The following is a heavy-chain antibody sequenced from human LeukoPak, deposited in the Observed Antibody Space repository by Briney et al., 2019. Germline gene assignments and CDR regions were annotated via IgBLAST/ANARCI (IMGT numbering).Heavy chain of an antibody. J-gene: IGHJ4*02. V-gene: IGHV3-9*01. D-gene: IGHD3-10*01. CDR2: ISCNSGSI. Sequence: GGSLRLSCAASGFTFDDYAMHWVRQAPGKGLEWVSGISCNSGSIGYADSVKGRFTISRDNAKNSLYLQMNSLRAEDTALYYCAKDILPGYYGSGSYYSSHFDYWGQGTLVTVSS. CDR3: AKDILPGYYGSGSYYSSHFDY. CDR1: GFTFDDYA.